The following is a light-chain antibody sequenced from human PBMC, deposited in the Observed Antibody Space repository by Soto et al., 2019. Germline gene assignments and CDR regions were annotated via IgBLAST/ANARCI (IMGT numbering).Light chain of an antibody. CDR2: AVS. CDR3: QQSYTTPSWT. J-gene: IGKJ1*01. CDR1: QRVSSY. Sequence: DIQLIQSPSSLSASVGDRVTITCHPSQRVSSYLNWYQQKPGKAPKLLINAVSTLHSGVPSRFSGSGSETDFTLTISSLQHEDSGTYYCQQSYTTPSWTFGQGTKVEI. V-gene: IGKV1-39*01.